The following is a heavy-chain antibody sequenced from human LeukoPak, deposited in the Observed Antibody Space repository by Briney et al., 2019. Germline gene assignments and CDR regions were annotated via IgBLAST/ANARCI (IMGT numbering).Heavy chain of an antibody. CDR1: GGTFSSYA. J-gene: IGHJ4*02. V-gene: IGHV1-18*01. D-gene: IGHD6-19*01. CDR3: ARDLEVAGIFVAVDY. Sequence: ASVEVSCKASGGTFSSYAISWVRQAPGQGLEWMGWISAYNGNTNYAQKLQGRVTMTTDTSTSTAYMELRSLRSDDTAVYYCARDLEVAGIFVAVDYWGQGTLVTVSS. CDR2: ISAYNGNT.